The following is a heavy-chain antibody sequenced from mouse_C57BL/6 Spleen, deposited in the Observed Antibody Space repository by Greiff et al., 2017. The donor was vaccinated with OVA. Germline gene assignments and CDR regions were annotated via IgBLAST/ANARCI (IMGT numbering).Heavy chain of an antibody. CDR1: GFTFTDYY. J-gene: IGHJ2*01. CDR3: ARSLGRIGFDY. D-gene: IGHD4-1*01. CDR2: IRNKANGYTA. V-gene: IGHV7-3*01. Sequence: EVHLVESGGGLVQPGGSLSLSCAASGFTFTDYYMSWVRQPPGKALEWLGFIRNKANGYTAEYSASVKGRFTISRDNSQSILYLQMHALRAEDSATYYCARSLGRIGFDYWGQGTTLTVSS.